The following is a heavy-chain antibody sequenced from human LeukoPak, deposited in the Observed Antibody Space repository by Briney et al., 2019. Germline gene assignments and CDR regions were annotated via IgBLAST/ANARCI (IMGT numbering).Heavy chain of an antibody. CDR1: GFTFSSYS. CDR2: ISSSSSFV. J-gene: IGHJ4*02. V-gene: IGHV3-21*01. CDR3: ARDLRVQLWLEFDY. Sequence: GGSLRLSCAASGFTFSSYSMNWVRQAPGKGLEWVSSISSSSSFVYYADSVKGRFTTSRDNAKNSLYLQMNSLRAEDTAVYYCARDLRVQLWLEFDYWGQGTLVTVSS. D-gene: IGHD5-18*01.